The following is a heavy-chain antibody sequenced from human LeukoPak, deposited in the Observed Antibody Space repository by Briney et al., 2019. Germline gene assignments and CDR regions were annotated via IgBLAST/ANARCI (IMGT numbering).Heavy chain of an antibody. CDR3: ARVDPQTGDLWEDYMDV. V-gene: IGHV1-2*02. CDR2: INPNTGGT. D-gene: IGHD7-27*01. CDR1: GYTFTGYF. J-gene: IGHJ6*03. Sequence: ASVKVSCKASGYTFTGYFVHWVRQAPGQGLQWMGWINPNTGGTNYAQKFQGRVTMTRDTSISTAYMELSRLRSDDTAVYYCARVDPQTGDLWEDYMDVWGKGTTVTISS.